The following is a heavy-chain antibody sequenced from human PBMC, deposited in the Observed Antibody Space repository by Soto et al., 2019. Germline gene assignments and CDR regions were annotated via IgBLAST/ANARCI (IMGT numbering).Heavy chain of an antibody. CDR3: ARQGGPYYYDMDV. J-gene: IGHJ6*02. V-gene: IGHV4-39*01. CDR1: GGSISRSNYY. D-gene: IGHD3-16*01. CDR2: FYYSGST. Sequence: SETLSLTCTVSGGSISRSNYYWGWIRQPPGKGREWIGSFYYSGSTYYNPSLKSRVTISVDTSKNQLSLKVSSVTAADTAVYYCARQGGPYYYDMDVWGQGTTVTVSS.